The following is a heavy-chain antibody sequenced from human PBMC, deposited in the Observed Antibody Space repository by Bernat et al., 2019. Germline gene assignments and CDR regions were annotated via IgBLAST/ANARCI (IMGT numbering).Heavy chain of an antibody. CDR2: IYHSGST. D-gene: IGHD1-1*01. V-gene: IGHV4-30-2*01. J-gene: IGHJ4*02. CDR3: ARNGPSFDY. CDR1: GGSISSGGYS. Sequence: QLHLQESGSGLVKPSQTLSLTCAVSGGSISSGGYSWSWIRQPPGKGLEWIGYIYHSGSTYYNPSLKSRVTISVDRSKNQFSLKLSSVTAADTAVYYCARNGPSFDYWGQGTLVTVSS.